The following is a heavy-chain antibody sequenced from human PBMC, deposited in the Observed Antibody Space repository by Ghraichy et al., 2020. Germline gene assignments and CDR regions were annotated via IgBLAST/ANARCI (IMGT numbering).Heavy chain of an antibody. V-gene: IGHV1-2*04. J-gene: IGHJ4*02. CDR3: ARGGMITFGGVIVGPLTDY. CDR1: GYTFTGYY. Sequence: ASVKVSCKASGYTFTGYYMHWVRQAPGQGLEWMGWINPNSGGTNYAQKFQGWVTMTRDTSISTAYMELSRLGSDDTAVYYCARGGMITFGGVIVGPLTDYWGQGTLVTVSS. CDR2: INPNSGGT. D-gene: IGHD3-16*02.